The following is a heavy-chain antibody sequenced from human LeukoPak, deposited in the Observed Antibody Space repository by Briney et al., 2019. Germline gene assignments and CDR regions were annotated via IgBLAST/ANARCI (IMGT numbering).Heavy chain of an antibody. V-gene: IGHV1-69*13. D-gene: IGHD3-10*01. J-gene: IGHJ4*02. CDR3: ARMGRVYYYGSGSEFDF. Sequence: SVKVSCKASGGTFSSYAISWVRQAPGQGLEWMGGIIPIFGTANYAQKFQGRVTITADESTSTAYMELSSLRSEDTAVYYCARMGRVYYYGSGSEFDFWGQGTLVTVSS. CDR2: IIPIFGTA. CDR1: GGTFSSYA.